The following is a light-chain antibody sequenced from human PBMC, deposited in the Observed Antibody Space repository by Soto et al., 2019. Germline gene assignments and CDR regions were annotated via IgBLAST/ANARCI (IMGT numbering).Light chain of an antibody. CDR3: QHYDGSPPWT. J-gene: IGKJ1*01. Sequence: EIVLTQSPGTLSFSPGDRATLSCRASQSVSSTSLAWYQHKPGQAPRLLIYAASNRATGIPDRFSGSGSGTDFTLTISRLEPEDFALYYCQHYDGSPPWTFGQGTKVDIK. V-gene: IGKV3-20*01. CDR1: QSVSSTS. CDR2: AAS.